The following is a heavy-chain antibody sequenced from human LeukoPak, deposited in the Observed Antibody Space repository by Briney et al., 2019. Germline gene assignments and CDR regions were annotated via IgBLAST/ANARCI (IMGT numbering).Heavy chain of an antibody. Sequence: GEPLKISCKGSGYSFTNYWIGWVRQMPGKGLEWMGIIYPGDSDTRYSPSFQGQVTISVDKSISTAYLQWSSLKASDTAMYYCARRSDFWSGYWFDYWGQGTLVTVSS. CDR1: GYSFTNYW. J-gene: IGHJ4*02. V-gene: IGHV5-51*01. CDR3: ARRSDFWSGYWFDY. CDR2: IYPGDSDT. D-gene: IGHD3-3*01.